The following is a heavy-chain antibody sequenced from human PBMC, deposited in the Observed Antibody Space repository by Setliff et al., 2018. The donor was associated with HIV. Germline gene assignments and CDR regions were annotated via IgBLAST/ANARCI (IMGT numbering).Heavy chain of an antibody. V-gene: IGHV3-23*01. CDR2: ISGSGDIT. D-gene: IGHD4-4*01. CDR1: GFSFRSYA. Sequence: GGSQRLSCAASGFSFRSYAVSWVRQAPGKGLEWVSVISGSGDITYYRESVKGRFTVSRDNSNNTVYLQMNSLRAEDTAMYYCAKTQAVITVYGPFDSWGQGTPVTVSS. J-gene: IGHJ4*02. CDR3: AKTQAVITVYGPFDS.